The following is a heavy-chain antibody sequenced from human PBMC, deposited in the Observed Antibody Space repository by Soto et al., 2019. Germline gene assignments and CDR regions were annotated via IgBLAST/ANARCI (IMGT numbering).Heavy chain of an antibody. J-gene: IGHJ5*02. D-gene: IGHD3-22*01. CDR2: INHSGST. CDR1: GGSFSGYY. V-gene: IGHV4-34*01. Sequence: SETLSLTCAGYGGSFSGYYWSWIRQAPGKGLEWIGEINHSGSTNYNPSLQSRVTISVDTSKNQFSLKLSSVTAAGTAVYYCARGHSTMIVVVSHNWFDPWGQGTLVTVSS. CDR3: ARGHSTMIVVVSHNWFDP.